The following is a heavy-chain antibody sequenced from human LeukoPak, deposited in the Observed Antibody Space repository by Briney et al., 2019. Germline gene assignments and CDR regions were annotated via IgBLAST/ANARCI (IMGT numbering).Heavy chain of an antibody. CDR3: ARDNWVDC. J-gene: IGHJ5*01. V-gene: IGHV3-11*01. CDR1: GFTFSDYF. Sequence: GGSLRLSCAASGFTFSDYFMTWIRQAPGKGLEWISYITTTGNTAFYADSVKGRFTVSRDNAKNSLYLQMNSLKVEDTAIYYCARDNWVDCWGQGTLVTVSS. CDR2: ITTTGNTA.